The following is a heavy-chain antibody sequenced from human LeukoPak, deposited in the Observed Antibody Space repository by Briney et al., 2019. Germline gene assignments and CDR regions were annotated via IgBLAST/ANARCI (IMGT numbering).Heavy chain of an antibody. V-gene: IGHV1-69*13. J-gene: IGHJ6*03. CDR2: IIPIFGTA. CDR3: ARGSGTTRRGVNYYYYYMDV. CDR1: GGTFSSYA. D-gene: IGHD1-1*01. Sequence: SVKVSCKASGGTFSSYAIGWVRQAPGQGLEWMGGIIPIFGTANYAQKFQGRVTITADESTSTAYMELSSLRSEDTAVYYCARGSGTTRRGVNYYYYYMDVWGKGTTVTVSS.